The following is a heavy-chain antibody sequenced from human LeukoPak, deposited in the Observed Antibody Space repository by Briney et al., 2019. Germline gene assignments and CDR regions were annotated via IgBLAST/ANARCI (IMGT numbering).Heavy chain of an antibody. CDR3: ARGGIAARFAY. V-gene: IGHV3-48*03. D-gene: IGHD6-6*01. CDR2: ISSGSSSI. Sequence: GGSLRLSCAASGFTFSSYEMNWVRQAPGKGLEWVSYISSGSSSIFYADSAKGRFTISRDNAKNSLYLQMNSLRVEDTAVYYCARGGIAARFAYWGQGTLVTVSS. CDR1: GFTFSSYE. J-gene: IGHJ4*02.